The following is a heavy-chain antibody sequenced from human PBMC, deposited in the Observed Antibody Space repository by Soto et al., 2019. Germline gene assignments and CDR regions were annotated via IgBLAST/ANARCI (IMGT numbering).Heavy chain of an antibody. CDR2: IYYSGST. Sequence: SETLSLTCTVSGGSISSSSYYWGWIRQPPGKGLEWIGSIYYSGSTYYNPSLKSRVTISVDTYKNQFSLKLSSVTAADTAVYYCGSHAGTSFQWYKDYWGLGTLVTVSS. CDR3: GSHAGTSFQWYKDY. CDR1: GGSISSSSYY. D-gene: IGHD1-1*01. V-gene: IGHV4-39*01. J-gene: IGHJ4*02.